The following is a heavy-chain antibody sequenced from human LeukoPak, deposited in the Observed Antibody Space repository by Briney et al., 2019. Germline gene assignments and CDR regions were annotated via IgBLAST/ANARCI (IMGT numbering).Heavy chain of an antibody. V-gene: IGHV4-34*01. CDR2: INQSGST. CDR1: GGSFSGYY. J-gene: IGHJ4*02. Sequence: SETLSLTCAVYGGSFSGYYWSWLRQPPGTGLEWPGEINQSGSTNYNPSLNSRVTISVDATKNQFSLKLSSVTAADTAVYYCARVGADGSGFLFDYWGQGTLVTVSS. CDR3: ARVGADGSGFLFDY. D-gene: IGHD3-10*01.